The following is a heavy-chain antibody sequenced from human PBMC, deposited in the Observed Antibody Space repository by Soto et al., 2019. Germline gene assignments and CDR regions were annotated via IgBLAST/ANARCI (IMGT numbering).Heavy chain of an antibody. Sequence: EVQLVESGGGLVQPGGSLRLSCAASGFTLRGYWMHWVRQAPGKGLVWVSRINSDGSSTSYADSVKGRFTISRDNAKNTLYLQMNSLRAEDTAVYYCAKDGWLGQFDYWGQGTLVTASS. D-gene: IGHD2-2*03. CDR1: GFTLRGYW. CDR3: AKDGWLGQFDY. CDR2: INSDGSST. J-gene: IGHJ4*02. V-gene: IGHV3-74*01.